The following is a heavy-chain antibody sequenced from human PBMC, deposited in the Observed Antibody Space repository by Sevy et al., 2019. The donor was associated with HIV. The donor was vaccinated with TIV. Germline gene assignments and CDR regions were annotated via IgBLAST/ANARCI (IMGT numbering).Heavy chain of an antibody. CDR3: AREPFSGSYLYYMDV. CDR2: IYTSGST. V-gene: IGHV4-61*02. CDR1: GGSISSGSYY. J-gene: IGHJ6*03. Sequence: QSQTLSLTCTVSGGSISSGSYYWSWIRLPAGKGLEWIGRIYTSGSTNYNPSLKSRVTISVDRSKNQFSLRLSSVTATDTALYYCAREPFSGSYLYYMDVWGKGTTVTVSS. D-gene: IGHD3-10*01.